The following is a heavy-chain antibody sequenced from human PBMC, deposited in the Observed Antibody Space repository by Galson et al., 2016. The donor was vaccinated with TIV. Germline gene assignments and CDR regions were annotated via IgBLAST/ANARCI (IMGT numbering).Heavy chain of an antibody. D-gene: IGHD3-9*01. CDR3: ARSPQLRYFDWLGY. Sequence: SLRLSCAASGFTFSSYAMHWVRQAPGKGLEWVAVISYDGSNKYYADSVKGRFTISRDSSKNTLYLQMNSLRAEDTAVYYCARSPQLRYFDWLGYWGQGTLVTVSS. V-gene: IGHV3-30*04. J-gene: IGHJ4*02. CDR2: ISYDGSNK. CDR1: GFTFSSYA.